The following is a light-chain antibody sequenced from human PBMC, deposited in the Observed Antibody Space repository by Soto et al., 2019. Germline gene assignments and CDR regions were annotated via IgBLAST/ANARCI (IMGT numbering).Light chain of an antibody. CDR2: GAS. J-gene: IGKJ2*01. Sequence: EIVMTQSPATLSVSAGERGTIXCRASQSVSSNLAWYQQKPGQAPRLLIYGASTRATGIPARFSGSGSGTEFTLTISSLQSEDFAVYYCQQYNNWPYTFGQGTKVDI. CDR1: QSVSSN. V-gene: IGKV3-15*01. CDR3: QQYNNWPYT.